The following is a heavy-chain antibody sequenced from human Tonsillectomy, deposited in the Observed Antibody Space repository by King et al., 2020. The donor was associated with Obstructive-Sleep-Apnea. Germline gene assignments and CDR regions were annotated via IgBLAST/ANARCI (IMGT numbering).Heavy chain of an antibody. CDR1: SYSISSSNW. J-gene: IGHJ2*01. V-gene: IGHV4-28*01. D-gene: IGHD5-24*01. Sequence: VQLQESGPGLVKPSDTLSLTCAVSSYSISSSNWWGWIRQPPGKGLDWIGYIYYSGSTDYNPSLKRRVTMSVDTSKDQFSLKLSSGTAEDTAVYYCARIGRGDGYNLSNWYFDLWGRGTLVTVSS. CDR3: ARIGRGDGYNLSNWYFDL. CDR2: IYYSGST.